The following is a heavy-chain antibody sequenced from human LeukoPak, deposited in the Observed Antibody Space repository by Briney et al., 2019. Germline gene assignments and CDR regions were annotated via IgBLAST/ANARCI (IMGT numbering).Heavy chain of an antibody. CDR1: GVSVSSKY. CDR3: TKLKGWYGDGYFDY. Sequence: PGGSLRLSCAASGVSVSSKYMSWVRQPAGKGLEWVSVIYSGGTTFYADSVKGRFTISRDNSKNTLYLQMNSLRPDDTAVYYCTKLKGWYGDGYFDYWGPGILVTVSS. V-gene: IGHV3-53*01. D-gene: IGHD6-19*01. CDR2: IYSGGTT. J-gene: IGHJ4*02.